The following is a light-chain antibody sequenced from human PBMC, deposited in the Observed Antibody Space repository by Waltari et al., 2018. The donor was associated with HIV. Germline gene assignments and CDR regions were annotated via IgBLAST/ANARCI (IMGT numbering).Light chain of an antibody. CDR2: DSE. CDR1: SGGVARSHF. Sequence: VVTQEPSLTVSPGDTVTLSCASFSGGVARSHFPYWFQLKPGQPPRTLIYDSEKRHPLTSVRFSSSLAGGRAILTLSGALPEDEAEYFCLLSYGGVLVFGGGTNLTV. V-gene: IGLV7-46*01. J-gene: IGLJ2*01. CDR3: LLSYGGVLV.